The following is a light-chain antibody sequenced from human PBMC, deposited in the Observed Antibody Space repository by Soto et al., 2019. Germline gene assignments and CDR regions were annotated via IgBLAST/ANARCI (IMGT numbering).Light chain of an antibody. CDR3: QHYGSSSYT. CDR1: QSVSSSY. CDR2: DAS. J-gene: IGKJ2*01. V-gene: IGKV3-20*01. Sequence: EIVLTQSPGTLSLSPGERATLSCRASQSVSSSYLAWYQQKPGQAPRLLIYDASSRATGIPDRFSGSGSGTDFTLTISRLEPEDVAVYYCQHYGSSSYTFGQGTKLEIK.